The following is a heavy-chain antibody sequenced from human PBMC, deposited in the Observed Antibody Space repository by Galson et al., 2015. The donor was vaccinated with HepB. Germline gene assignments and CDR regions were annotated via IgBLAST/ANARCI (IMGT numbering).Heavy chain of an antibody. CDR2: INSDGSST. Sequence: SLRLSCAASGFTFSSYWMHWVRQAPGKGLVWVSRINSDGSSTSYADSVKGRFTISRDNAKNTLYLQMNSLRAEDTDVYYCARSCSSTSCYVYYYYGMDVWGQGTTVTVSS. CDR3: ARSCSSTSCYVYYYYGMDV. D-gene: IGHD2-2*01. V-gene: IGHV3-74*01. J-gene: IGHJ6*02. CDR1: GFTFSSYW.